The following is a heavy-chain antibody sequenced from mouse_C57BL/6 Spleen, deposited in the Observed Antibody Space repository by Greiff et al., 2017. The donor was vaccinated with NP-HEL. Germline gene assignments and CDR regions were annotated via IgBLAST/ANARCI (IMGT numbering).Heavy chain of an antibody. CDR1: GYAFSSSW. CDR2: IYPGDGDT. J-gene: IGHJ2*01. Sequence: QVQLQQSGPELVKPGASVKISCKASGYAFSSSWMNWVKQRPGKGLEWIGRIYPGDGDTNYNGKFKGKATLTADKSSSTAYMQLSSLTSEDSAVYFCARVYYGSSWNYWGQGTTLTVSS. CDR3: ARVYYGSSWNY. V-gene: IGHV1-82*01. D-gene: IGHD1-1*01.